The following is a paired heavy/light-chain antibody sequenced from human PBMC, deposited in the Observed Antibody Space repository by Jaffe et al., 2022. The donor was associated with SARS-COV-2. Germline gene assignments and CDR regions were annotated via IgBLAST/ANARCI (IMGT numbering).Light chain of an antibody. V-gene: IGKV2-40*01. Sequence: DIVMTQTPLSLPVTPGETASISCRSSQSLLDRDDGNTYLDWYVQKPGQSPQLLIYTLTYRASGVPDRFSGSGSGTDFTLEISRVEAEDVGIYYCMQRTELPLTFGGGTKVEIK. J-gene: IGKJ4*01. CDR2: TLT. CDR3: MQRTELPLT. CDR1: QSLLDRDDGNTY.
Heavy chain of an antibody. CDR2: ISNSGGRT. D-gene: IGHD5-18*01. CDR1: GFTFSSYA. CDR3: AKVEDSYATAGGAFDI. Sequence: EVQLLESGGGLVQPGGSLRLSCTASGFTFSSYAMSWVRQAPGKGLEWVSSISNSGGRTSYADFVKGRFTSSRDNSRSTLYLQMNSLRAEDTAVFYCAKVEDSYATAGGAFDIWGQGTMVTVSS. J-gene: IGHJ3*02. V-gene: IGHV3-23*01.